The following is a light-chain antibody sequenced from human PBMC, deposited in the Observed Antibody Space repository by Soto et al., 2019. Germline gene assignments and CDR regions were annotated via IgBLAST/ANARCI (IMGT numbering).Light chain of an antibody. J-gene: IGLJ1*01. V-gene: IGLV2-18*01. CDR1: STDSVSYNR. Sequence: QSVLTQPPSVSGSPGQSVTISYTGTSTDSVSYNRVSWYQQPPGTAPKLMIYEVSKRPSGVPDRFSGSKSGNTASLTISGLQAADEADYYCSLYTSENAYVFGTGTKVTVL. CDR2: EVS. CDR3: SLYTSENAYV.